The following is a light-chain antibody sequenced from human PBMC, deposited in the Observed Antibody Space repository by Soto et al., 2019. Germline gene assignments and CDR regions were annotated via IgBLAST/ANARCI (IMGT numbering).Light chain of an antibody. Sequence: EIFITQSPATLSVSPGESATLSCRASQSVGSSYLAWYQQKPGQAPRLLIFGASTRANGIPARFSGSGSGTEFTLTVSSLQSEDFAFYYYQQYNNWPPITFGQGTRLEIK. CDR3: QQYNNWPPIT. CDR1: QSVGSSY. J-gene: IGKJ5*01. V-gene: IGKV3-15*01. CDR2: GAS.